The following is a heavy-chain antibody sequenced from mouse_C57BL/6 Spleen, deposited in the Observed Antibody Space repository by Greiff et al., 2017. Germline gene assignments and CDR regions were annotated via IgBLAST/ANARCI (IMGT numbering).Heavy chain of an antibody. CDR2: ISYDGSN. J-gene: IGHJ3*01. CDR3: ARGDGNYVWFAY. CDR1: GYSITSGYY. D-gene: IGHD2-1*01. V-gene: IGHV3-6*01. Sequence: EVQRVESGPGLVKPSQSLSLTCSVTGYSITSGYYWNWSRQFPGNKLEWMGYISYDGSNNYNPSLKNRISITRDTSKNQFFLKLNSVTTEDTATYYCARGDGNYVWFAYWGQGTLVTVSA.